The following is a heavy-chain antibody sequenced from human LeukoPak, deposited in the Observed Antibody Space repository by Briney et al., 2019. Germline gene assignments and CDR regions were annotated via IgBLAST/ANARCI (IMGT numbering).Heavy chain of an antibody. CDR2: IYYSGST. Sequence: PSETLSLTCTVSGGSISSSSYYWGWIRQPPGKGLKWIGSIYYSGSTYYNPSLKSRVTISVDTSKNQFSLKLSSVTAADTAVYYCARNHLGDFDYWGQGTLVTVSS. CDR1: GGSISSSSYY. V-gene: IGHV4-39*07. J-gene: IGHJ4*02. CDR3: ARNHLGDFDY.